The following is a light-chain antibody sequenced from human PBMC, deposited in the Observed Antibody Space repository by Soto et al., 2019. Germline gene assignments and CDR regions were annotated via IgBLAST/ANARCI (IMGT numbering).Light chain of an antibody. CDR1: QTIRTY. J-gene: IGKJ1*01. V-gene: IGKV1-39*01. CDR3: QQSYTTPRT. CDR2: GAS. Sequence: QMTQSPSSLSASVGARVTITCRASQTIRTYLNWYQQKPGKAPKLLIYGASTLQSGVPSRVSGTGSGTNFTLTISSLQPEDFAIYYCQQSYTTPRTFGQGTKVEV.